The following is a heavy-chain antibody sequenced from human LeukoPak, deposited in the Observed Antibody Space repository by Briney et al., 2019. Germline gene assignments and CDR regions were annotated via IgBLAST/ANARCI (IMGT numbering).Heavy chain of an antibody. Sequence: PGGSLRLSCAASGVTVSSNYMSWVRQAPGKGLEWVSVIYSGGGTYYAASATSRFTISRENSTNTRYLQMNSLRAEDTAVYYCARGRAVIAAATTFDYWGHRTPLTVSS. V-gene: IGHV3-53*01. J-gene: IGHJ4*01. D-gene: IGHD6-13*01. CDR2: IYSGGGT. CDR3: ARGRAVIAAATTFDY. CDR1: GVTVSSNY.